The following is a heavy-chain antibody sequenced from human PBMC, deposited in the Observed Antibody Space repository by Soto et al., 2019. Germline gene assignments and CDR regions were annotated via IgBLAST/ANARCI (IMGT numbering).Heavy chain of an antibody. Sequence: QVHLQESGPGLVKPSQTLSLTCTVSGGSISRGGYYWNWIRQHPGKVLEWIGYMFYSGSTYYNPSLKSRVTISMDTSKNQFSLNLSSVTAADTALYYCAGGPRRAGLIAVRPGLDSWGQGILVTVSS. CDR3: AGGPRRAGLIAVRPGLDS. CDR2: MFYSGST. V-gene: IGHV4-31*03. CDR1: GGSISRGGYY. J-gene: IGHJ4*02. D-gene: IGHD6-6*01.